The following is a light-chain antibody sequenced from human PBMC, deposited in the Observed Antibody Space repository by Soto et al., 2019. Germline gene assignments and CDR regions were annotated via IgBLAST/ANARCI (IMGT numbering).Light chain of an antibody. J-gene: IGKJ4*01. V-gene: IGKV3-20*01. Sequence: DMLSTLSSGTLSLSLRESQSHSYRPSQTVRNNYLAWYQQKPGQAPRLLIYDASSRATGIPVRFSGGGSGTDFTLTISGLEPEDFAVYYCQQYSSYPLTFGGGTKVDI. CDR2: DAS. CDR3: QQYSSYPLT. CDR1: QTVRNNY.